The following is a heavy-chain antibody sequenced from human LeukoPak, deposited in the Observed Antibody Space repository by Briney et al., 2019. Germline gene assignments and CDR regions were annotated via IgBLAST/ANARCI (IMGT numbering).Heavy chain of an antibody. V-gene: IGHV3-11*01. J-gene: IGHJ4*02. CDR3: ARSRARIAAAVYYFDY. CDR2: ITNSGYTM. CDR1: GFPFDDYF. D-gene: IGHD6-13*01. Sequence: GGSLSLSCAAAGFPFDDYFMGWVCQAPGKGLEWISYITNSGYTMYYADSVRGRFTISKDNAKNSLFLHMSDLRAEDTAVYYCARSRARIAAAVYYFDYWGQGTPVTVSS.